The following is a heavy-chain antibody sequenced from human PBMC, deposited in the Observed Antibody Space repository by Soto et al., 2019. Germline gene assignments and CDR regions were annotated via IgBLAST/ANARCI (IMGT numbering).Heavy chain of an antibody. J-gene: IGHJ6*02. CDR1: GYTFTSYG. CDR2: ISAYNGNT. Sequence: QVQLVQSGAEVKKPGASVKVSCKASGYTFTSYGISWVRQAPGQGLEWMGWISAYNGNTNYAQKLQGRVTMTTDTSTRRAYMELRSLRSDDTAVYYCARDGGTTGPPGPHRGVYYYYGMDVWGQGTTVTVSS. V-gene: IGHV1-18*01. CDR3: ARDGGTTGPPGPHRGVYYYYGMDV. D-gene: IGHD1-7*01.